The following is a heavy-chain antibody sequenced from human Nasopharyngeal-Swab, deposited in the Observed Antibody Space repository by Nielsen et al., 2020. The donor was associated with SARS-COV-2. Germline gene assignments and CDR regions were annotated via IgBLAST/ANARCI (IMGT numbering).Heavy chain of an antibody. CDR2: ISGSGGST. CDR1: GFTFSSYA. V-gene: IGHV3-23*01. CDR3: AKSYSSSSLVGY. D-gene: IGHD6-13*01. Sequence: GESLKISCAASGFTFSSYAMHWVRQAPGKGLEWVSAISGSGGSTYYADSVKGRFTISRDNSKNTLYLQMNSLRAEDTAVYYCAKSYSSSSLVGYWGQGTLVTVSS. J-gene: IGHJ4*02.